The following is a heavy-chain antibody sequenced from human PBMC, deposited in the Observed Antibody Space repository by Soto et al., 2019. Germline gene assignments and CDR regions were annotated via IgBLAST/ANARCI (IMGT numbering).Heavy chain of an antibody. CDR2: ISGSGGRT. V-gene: IGHV3-23*01. Sequence: EVQLLESGGVLVQPGGSLRLSCAASGFTFSTYAMTWVRQAPGKGLEWVSSISGSGGRTYYADSVKDRFTISRDNSKNTLYLQTNSLRAEDTAVYYCAKAGDYHGSESYFPLDYWGQGTLVPVSS. D-gene: IGHD3-10*01. CDR1: GFTFSTYA. CDR3: AKAGDYHGSESYFPLDY. J-gene: IGHJ4*02.